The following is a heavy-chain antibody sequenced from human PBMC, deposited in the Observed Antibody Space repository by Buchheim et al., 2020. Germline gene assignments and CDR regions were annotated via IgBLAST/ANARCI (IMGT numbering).Heavy chain of an antibody. CDR2: IYYSGRT. D-gene: IGHD3/OR15-3a*01. CDR1: GGSLSGYY. CDR3: ARHKLDGLNSFDS. J-gene: IGHJ4*02. Sequence: QVQLQESGPGLVKPSDTLSLTCTVSGGSLSGYYWSWIRQPPGKGLEWVGYIYYSGRTDQNPSLRSRVTVSVDTSTNEFSLKLSSMTAADTAVYFCARHKLDGLNSFDSWGQGTL. V-gene: IGHV4-59*07.